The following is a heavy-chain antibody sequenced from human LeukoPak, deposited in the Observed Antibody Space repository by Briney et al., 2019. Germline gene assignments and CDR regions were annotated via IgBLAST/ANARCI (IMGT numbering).Heavy chain of an antibody. CDR3: ARDISSSEYYYGMDV. CDR2: IYSGGST. V-gene: IGHV3-66*01. J-gene: IGHJ6*02. CDR1: GFTVSSNY. Sequence: GGSLRLSCAASGFTVSSNYMSWVRQAPGKGLEWVSVIYSGGSTYYADSVKGRFTISRDNSKNTLYLQMNSLRAEDTAVYYCARDISSSEYYYGMDVWGQGTTATVSS. D-gene: IGHD6-13*01.